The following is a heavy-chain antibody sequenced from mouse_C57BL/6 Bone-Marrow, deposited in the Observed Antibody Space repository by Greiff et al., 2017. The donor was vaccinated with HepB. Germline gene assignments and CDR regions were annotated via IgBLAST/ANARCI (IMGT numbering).Heavy chain of an antibody. D-gene: IGHD1-1*01. CDR1: GYTFTSYW. J-gene: IGHJ2*01. CDR2: IDPSDSYT. V-gene: IGHV1-59*01. CDR3: ARDYYGSSYFYYFDY. Sequence: QVQLQQPGAELVRPGTSVKLSCKASGYTFTSYWMHWVKQRPGQGLEWIGVIDPSDSYTNYNQKFKGKATLTVDTSSSTAYMQLSSLTSEDSAVYYCARDYYGSSYFYYFDYWGQGTTLTVSS.